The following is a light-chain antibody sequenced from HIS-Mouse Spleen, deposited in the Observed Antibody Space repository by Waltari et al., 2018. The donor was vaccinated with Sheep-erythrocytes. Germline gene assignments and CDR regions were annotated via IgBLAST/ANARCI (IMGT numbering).Light chain of an antibody. V-gene: IGLV2-11*01. CDR2: DVS. Sequence: QSALTQPRSVSGSPGQSVTISCTGTSSDVGGYNYVSWYHQHPGKAPKLMIYDVSKRPSGVPDRFSGSKSGNTASLTISVRQAEDEADYYCCSYAGSYNHVFATGTKVTVL. CDR3: CSYAGSYNHV. CDR1: SSDVGGYNY. J-gene: IGLJ1*01.